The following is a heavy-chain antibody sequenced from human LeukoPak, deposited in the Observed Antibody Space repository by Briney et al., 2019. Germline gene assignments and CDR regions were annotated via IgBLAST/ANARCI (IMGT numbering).Heavy chain of an antibody. Sequence: SETLSLTCTVSGGSISSSSYYWGWIRQPPGKGLEWIGSIYYSGGIYYNPSLKSRVTISVDTSKNQFSLKLSSVTAADTAVYYCARLTGRIDAFDIWGQGTMVTVSS. D-gene: IGHD1-20*01. V-gene: IGHV4-39*01. CDR2: IYYSGGI. CDR1: GGSISSSSYY. J-gene: IGHJ3*02. CDR3: ARLTGRIDAFDI.